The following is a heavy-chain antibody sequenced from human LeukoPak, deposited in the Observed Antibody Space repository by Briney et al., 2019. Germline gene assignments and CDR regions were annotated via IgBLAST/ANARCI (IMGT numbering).Heavy chain of an antibody. V-gene: IGHV3-74*01. J-gene: IGHJ6*03. D-gene: IGHD2-2*03. CDR1: GFTFSSYW. CDR2: INSDGSST. Sequence: PGGSLRLSCAASGFTFSSYWMHWVRQAPGKGLVWVSRINSDGSSTSYADSVKGRFAISRDNAKNTLYLQMNSLRAEDTAVYYCARDGYCSSTSCHDYYYYYYMDVWGKGTTVTISS. CDR3: ARDGYCSSTSCHDYYYYYYMDV.